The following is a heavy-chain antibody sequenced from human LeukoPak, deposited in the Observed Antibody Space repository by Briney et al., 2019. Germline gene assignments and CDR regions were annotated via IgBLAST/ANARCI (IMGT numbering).Heavy chain of an antibody. CDR3: ATDWYSTPDH. V-gene: IGHV3-74*01. Sequence: GGSLRLSCASSASTFSLSWMHWFRQAPGKGLVWVSRITSDGSLTSYADSVKGRFTISRDNAKKTLYLQMNSLRADDTAVYYCATDWYSTPDHWGQGTVVTVS. J-gene: IGHJ4*02. CDR2: ITSDGSLT. CDR1: ASTFSLSW. D-gene: IGHD3/OR15-3a*01.